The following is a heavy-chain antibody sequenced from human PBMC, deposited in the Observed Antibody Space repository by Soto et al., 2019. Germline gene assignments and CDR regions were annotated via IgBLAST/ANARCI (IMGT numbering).Heavy chain of an antibody. Sequence: SETLSLTCTVSGGSISSYYWSWIRQPPGKGLEWIGYIYYSGSTNYNPSLKSRVTISVDTSKNQFSLKLSSVTAADTAVYYCARVPRGNYGYPSYFAYWGQGTLVTVSS. CDR3: ARVPRGNYGYPSYFAY. CDR2: IYYSGST. V-gene: IGHV4-59*01. D-gene: IGHD3-10*01. CDR1: GGSISSYY. J-gene: IGHJ4*02.